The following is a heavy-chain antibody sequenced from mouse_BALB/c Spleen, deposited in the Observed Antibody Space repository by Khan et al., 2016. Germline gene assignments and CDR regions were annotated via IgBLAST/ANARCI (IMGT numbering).Heavy chain of an antibody. CDR1: GYTFTNYG. Sequence: QIQLVQSGPDLKKPGETVKISCKASGYTFTNYGMNWVKQAPGKGLKWMGWINTNTGEPTYAEEFKGRFAFSLETSATTAYLQINNLKNEDTATXVCADDYYGSNWFAYWGQGTLVTVSA. J-gene: IGHJ3*01. V-gene: IGHV9-3*02. CDR2: INTNTGEP. D-gene: IGHD1-1*01. CDR3: ADDYYGSNWFAY.